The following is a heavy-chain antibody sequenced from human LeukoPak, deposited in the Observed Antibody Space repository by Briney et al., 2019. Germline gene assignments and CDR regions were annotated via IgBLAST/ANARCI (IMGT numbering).Heavy chain of an antibody. V-gene: IGHV3-53*01. CDR3: ARAAYDSNGYTANHDY. D-gene: IGHD3-22*01. CDR1: GFIVSTNY. CDR2: LYSDGTT. J-gene: IGHJ4*02. Sequence: PGGSLRLSCAATGFIVSTNYLSWARQAPGKGLEWVSVLYSDGTTYYADSVKGRFTISRDNSQNTLYLQMNNLRAEDTAVYYCARAAYDSNGYTANHDYWGQGTLVTVSS.